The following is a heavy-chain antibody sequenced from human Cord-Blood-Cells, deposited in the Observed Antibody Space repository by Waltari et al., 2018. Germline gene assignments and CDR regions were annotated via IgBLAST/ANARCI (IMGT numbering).Heavy chain of an antibody. J-gene: IGHJ3*02. D-gene: IGHD2-8*01. CDR1: GGSVSSGSYY. CDR3: ARDPNGADAFDI. V-gene: IGHV4-61*01. Sequence: QVQLQESGPGLVKPSETLSLTCTVPGGSVSSGSYYWSWIRQPPGKGLEWIGYIYYSGSTNYNPSLKSRVTISVDTSKNQFSLKLSSVTAADTAVYYCARDPNGADAFDIWGQGTMVTVSS. CDR2: IYYSGST.